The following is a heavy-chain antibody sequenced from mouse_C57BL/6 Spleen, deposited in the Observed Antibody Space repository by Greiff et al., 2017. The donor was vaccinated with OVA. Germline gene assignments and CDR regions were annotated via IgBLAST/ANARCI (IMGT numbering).Heavy chain of an antibody. CDR3: ARHRDSSGYLGAMDY. D-gene: IGHD3-2*02. CDR2: IWSDGST. CDR1: GFSLTSYG. J-gene: IGHJ4*01. V-gene: IGHV2-6-1*01. Sequence: VQLVESGPGLVAPSQSLSITCTVSGFSLTSYGVHWVRQPPGKGLEWLVVIWSDGSTTYNSALKARLSISKDNSKSQVFLKMNSLQTDDTAMYYCARHRDSSGYLGAMDYWGQGTSVTVSS.